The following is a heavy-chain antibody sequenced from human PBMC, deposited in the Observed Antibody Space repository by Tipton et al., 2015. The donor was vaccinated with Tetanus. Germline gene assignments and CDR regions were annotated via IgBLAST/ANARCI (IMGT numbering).Heavy chain of an antibody. J-gene: IGHJ4*02. V-gene: IGHV4-39*07. Sequence: TLSLTCTVSGGSISSSSYYWGWIRQPPGKGLEWIGSIYYSGSTYYNPSLKSRVTISVDTSKNQFSLKLSSVTAADTAVYYCATSVPATGDYWGQGTLVTVSS. CDR2: IYYSGST. CDR3: ATSVPATGDY. D-gene: IGHD2-2*01. CDR1: GGSISSSSYY.